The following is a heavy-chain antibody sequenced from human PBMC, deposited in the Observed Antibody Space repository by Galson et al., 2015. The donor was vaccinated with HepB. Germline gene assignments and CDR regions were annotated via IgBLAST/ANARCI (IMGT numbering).Heavy chain of an antibody. J-gene: IGHJ4*02. Sequence: SVKVSCKASGGTFSSYAISWVRQAPGQGLEWMGGIIPIFGTANYAQKFQGRVTITADESTSTAHMELSSLRSEDTAVYYCATRDSYGDYVYWGQGTLVTVSS. CDR3: ATRDSYGDYVY. CDR2: IIPIFGTA. D-gene: IGHD4-17*01. CDR1: GGTFSSYA. V-gene: IGHV1-69*13.